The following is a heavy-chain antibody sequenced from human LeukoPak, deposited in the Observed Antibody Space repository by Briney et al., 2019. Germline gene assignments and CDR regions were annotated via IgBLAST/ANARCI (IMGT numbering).Heavy chain of an antibody. CDR2: ISSSSSII. CDR3: ARDYPGSGNY. Sequence: GGSLRLSCAASGFTFSSYSMNWVRQAPGKGLEWVSYISSSSSIIYYADSVKGRFTISRDNAKNSLYLQMNSLRAEDTAVYYCARDYPGSGNYWGQGTLVTVSS. V-gene: IGHV3-48*04. CDR1: GFTFSSYS. D-gene: IGHD6-19*01. J-gene: IGHJ4*02.